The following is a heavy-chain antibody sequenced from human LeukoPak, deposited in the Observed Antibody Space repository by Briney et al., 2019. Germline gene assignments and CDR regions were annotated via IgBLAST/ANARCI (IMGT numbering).Heavy chain of an antibody. CDR1: GFTFSGSS. CDR2: IRSKSNSYAT. D-gene: IGHD5-12*01. Sequence: GGSLRLSCAASGFTFSGSSMHWVRQASGKGLEWVGRIRSKSNSYATTYAASVKGRFTISRDDSKNTAYLQMNSLNTEDTAVYYCTRENSNTGYDLYFDYWGQGTLVTVSP. CDR3: TRENSNTGYDLYFDY. V-gene: IGHV3-73*01. J-gene: IGHJ4*02.